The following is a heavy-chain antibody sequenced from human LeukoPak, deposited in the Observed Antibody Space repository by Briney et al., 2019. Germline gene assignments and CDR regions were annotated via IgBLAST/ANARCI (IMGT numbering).Heavy chain of an antibody. CDR1: GGYIGSYY. Sequence: SETLSLTCTVSGGYIGSYYWSWIRQPAGKGLEWIGRVYTSESTDSNSSLKSRVTMSVAMSTSQFSLRLTSVTAADTAVYYCAREGDYGDYSKSFYYMDVWGKGTTVTVSS. V-gene: IGHV4-4*07. CDR3: AREGDYGDYSKSFYYMDV. D-gene: IGHD4-17*01. CDR2: VYTSEST. J-gene: IGHJ6*03.